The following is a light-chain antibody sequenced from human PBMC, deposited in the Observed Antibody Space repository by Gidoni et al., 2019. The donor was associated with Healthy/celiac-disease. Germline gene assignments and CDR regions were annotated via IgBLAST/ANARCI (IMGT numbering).Light chain of an antibody. CDR2: DAS. CDR1: QSVSSY. V-gene: IGKV3-11*01. CDR3: QQRSNWPPRP. J-gene: IGKJ5*01. Sequence: SPGERATLSCRASQSVSSYLAWYQQKPGQAPRLLIYDASNRATGIPARFSGSGSGTDFTLTISSLEPEDFAVYYCQQRSNWPPRPFVQGTRLEIK.